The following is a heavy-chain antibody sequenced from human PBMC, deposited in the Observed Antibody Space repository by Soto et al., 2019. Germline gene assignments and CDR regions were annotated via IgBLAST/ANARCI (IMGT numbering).Heavy chain of an antibody. CDR1: GGSISSGGYY. CDR2: IYYSGST. Sequence: SETLSLTCTVSGGSISSGGYYWSWIRQHPGKDLEWIGYIYYSGSTYYNPSLKSRVTISVDTSKNQFSLKLSSVTAADTAVYYCAREELIGYCSSTSCYGARNWFDPWGQGTLVTVSS. J-gene: IGHJ5*02. V-gene: IGHV4-31*03. CDR3: AREELIGYCSSTSCYGARNWFDP. D-gene: IGHD2-2*01.